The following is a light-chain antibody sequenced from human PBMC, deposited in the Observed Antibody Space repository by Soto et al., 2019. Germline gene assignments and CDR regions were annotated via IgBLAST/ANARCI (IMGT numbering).Light chain of an antibody. CDR1: QSVSSY. CDR2: DAS. CDR3: QQRSNWPPIT. J-gene: IGKJ5*01. Sequence: EIVLTQSPATLSLSPGERATLSCRASQSVSSYLAWYQQTPGQAPRLLIYDASNRATGIPARFSGSGSGTDFTLTISSLEPEDFAVYYCQQRSNWPPITSGQATRLE. V-gene: IGKV3-11*01.